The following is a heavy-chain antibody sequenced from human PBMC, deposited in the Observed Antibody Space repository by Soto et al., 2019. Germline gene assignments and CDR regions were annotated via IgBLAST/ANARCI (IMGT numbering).Heavy chain of an antibody. V-gene: IGHV1-69*12. CDR2: LVPIFGTP. CDR3: ASGSGLNWFDP. J-gene: IGHJ5*02. Sequence: QVQLVQSGAEVRKPGSSVKVSCKASGCTFNYNTVKWVRQAPGQGLEWMGGLVPIFGTPNYAQKFQGRVTIIADDSTSTAYMELNSLTFEDTAVYYCASGSGLNWFDPWGQGTLLTVSS. D-gene: IGHD6-19*01. CDR1: GCTFNYNT.